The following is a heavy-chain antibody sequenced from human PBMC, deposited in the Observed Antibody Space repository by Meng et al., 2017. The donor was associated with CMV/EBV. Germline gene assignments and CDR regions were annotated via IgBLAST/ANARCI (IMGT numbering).Heavy chain of an antibody. Sequence: GESLKISCAASGFTVSSNYMSWVRQAPGKGLEWVSIIYTNGGTYYADSVMGRFTISRDNSKNTLFLQMNSLRPDESAVYYCARDRGGTWGYGKDVWGQGTTVTVSS. D-gene: IGHD3-16*01. V-gene: IGHV3-66*03. CDR1: GFTVSSNY. CDR2: IYTNGGT. J-gene: IGHJ6*02. CDR3: ARDRGGTWGYGKDV.